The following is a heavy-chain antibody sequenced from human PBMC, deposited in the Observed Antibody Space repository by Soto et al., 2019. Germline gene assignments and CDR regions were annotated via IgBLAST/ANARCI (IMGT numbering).Heavy chain of an antibody. CDR2: IFHSGST. J-gene: IGHJ4*02. Sequence: SETLSLTCAVSGASIRSNNRWSWVRQPPGKGLEWIGEIFHSGSTNYNPSLKTRLTISVDMSKNHFSLTLSSVTAADTAVYYCACVYSGSYSDSWGRGTLVTVSS. D-gene: IGHD1-26*01. CDR3: ACVYSGSYSDS. CDR1: GASIRSNNR. V-gene: IGHV4-4*02.